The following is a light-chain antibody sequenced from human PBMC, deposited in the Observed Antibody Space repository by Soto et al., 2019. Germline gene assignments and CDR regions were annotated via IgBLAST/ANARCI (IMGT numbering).Light chain of an antibody. J-gene: IGKJ1*01. CDR2: GAS. Sequence: EIVLTQSPATLSLSPGERATLSCRASQSVSSNYLAWYQLKPGQAPRLLIYGASRRATGFPARFSGSGSGTDFTLTISSLQSEDFAVYYCQQFDNWPWTFGQGTKVDIK. CDR1: QSVSSN. CDR3: QQFDNWPWT. V-gene: IGKV3-15*01.